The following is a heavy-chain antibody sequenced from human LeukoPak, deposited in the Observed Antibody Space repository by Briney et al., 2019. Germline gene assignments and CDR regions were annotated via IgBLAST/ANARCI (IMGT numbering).Heavy chain of an antibody. D-gene: IGHD2-15*01. V-gene: IGHV4-59*08. CDR2: IYFSGST. Sequence: SETLSLTCTVSGVSITSFYWSWIRQPPGKGLEWIGYIYFSGSTNYNPSLKSRVTVSLDTTKNQVSLKLSSVSAADTAVYYCASTGYCIGGSCYSNYFDHWGQGTLVTISS. CDR1: GVSITSFY. J-gene: IGHJ4*02. CDR3: ASTGYCIGGSCYSNYFDH.